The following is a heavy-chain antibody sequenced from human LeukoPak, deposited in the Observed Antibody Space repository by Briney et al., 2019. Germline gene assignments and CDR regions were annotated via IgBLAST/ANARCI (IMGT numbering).Heavy chain of an antibody. J-gene: IGHJ3*02. CDR1: GGSISSHY. Sequence: PSETLSLTCTVSGGSISSHYWTWIRQPPGKGLEWIGFIYYSGRTRHNPSLQSRITISVDTSENNFPLKLTSVTAADTAVYYCARLLDNDSSGDPDTFDMWGQGTVVTVSS. D-gene: IGHD3-22*01. V-gene: IGHV4-59*11. CDR2: IYYSGRT. CDR3: ARLLDNDSSGDPDTFDM.